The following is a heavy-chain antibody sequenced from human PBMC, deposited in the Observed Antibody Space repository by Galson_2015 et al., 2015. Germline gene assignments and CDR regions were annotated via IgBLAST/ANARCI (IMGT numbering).Heavy chain of an antibody. CDR3: ARGYCSGGSCYFFGSDSNHFDY. CDR1: GDSVSSNSAA. Sequence: CAISGDSVSSNSAAWNWIRQSPSRGLEWLGRTYYRSKWYNDYAVSAKSRITINPDTSKNQFSLQLNSVTPEDTAVYYCARGYCSGGSCYFFGSDSNHFDYWGQGTLVTVSS. CDR2: TYYRSKWYN. J-gene: IGHJ4*02. V-gene: IGHV6-1*01. D-gene: IGHD2-15*01.